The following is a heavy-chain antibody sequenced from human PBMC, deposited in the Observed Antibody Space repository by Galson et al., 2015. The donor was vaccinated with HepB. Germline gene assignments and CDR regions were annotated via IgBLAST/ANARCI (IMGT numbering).Heavy chain of an antibody. Sequence: SLRLSCAASGFTFSSYAMSWVRQAPGTGLEWVSTIRGSGGRTNYADSVKGRFTISRDNSKNTLYLQMNSLRAEDTAVYYCAKNGYSWGTYRQYYFDYWGQGTLVTVSS. V-gene: IGHV3-23*01. D-gene: IGHD3-16*02. CDR2: IRGSGGRT. CDR3: AKNGYSWGTYRQYYFDY. CDR1: GFTFSSYA. J-gene: IGHJ4*02.